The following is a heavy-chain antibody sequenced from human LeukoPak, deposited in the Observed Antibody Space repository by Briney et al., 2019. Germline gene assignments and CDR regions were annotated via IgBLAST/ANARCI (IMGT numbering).Heavy chain of an antibody. CDR2: IYSGGNT. V-gene: IGHV3-53*01. Sequence: GGSLRLSCAASGFTVSSNYMSWVRQAPGKGLEWVSVIYSGGNTYYADSVKGRFTISRDNSKNTLYLQMNSLRAEDTAVCYCASGYCSGGHCYSVYFQHWGQGTLVTASS. D-gene: IGHD2-15*01. CDR1: GFTVSSNY. CDR3: ASGYCSGGHCYSVYFQH. J-gene: IGHJ1*01.